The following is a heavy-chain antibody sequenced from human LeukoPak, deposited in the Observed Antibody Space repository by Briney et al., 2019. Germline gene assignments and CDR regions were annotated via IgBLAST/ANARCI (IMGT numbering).Heavy chain of an antibody. V-gene: IGHV5-51*01. D-gene: IGHD2-2*01. J-gene: IGHJ3*01. CDR2: IYPGDYDT. CDR3: ARLVQAANEVVDAFDF. CDR1: GYSFTSYW. Sequence: GESLKISCKGSGYSFTSYWIDWVRQMPGKGLEWMGIIYPGDYDTTYSPSFQGQVTISADKSIKTAYLQLSSLKASDTAMYYCARLVQAANEVVDAFDFWGQGTMVTVSS.